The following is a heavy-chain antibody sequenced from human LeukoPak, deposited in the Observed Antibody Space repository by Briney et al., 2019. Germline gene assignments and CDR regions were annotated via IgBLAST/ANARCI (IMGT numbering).Heavy chain of an antibody. V-gene: IGHV3-53*04. CDR3: ARGGYSGYDRDAFDI. J-gene: IGHJ3*02. D-gene: IGHD5-12*01. CDR1: GFTVSSNY. CDR2: IYSDDST. Sequence: PGGSLRLSCAASGFTVSSNYRSWVRQAPGKGLEWVSVIYSDDSTYYADSVKGRFTISRHNSKNTLYLQMNSLRAEDTAVYYCARGGYSGYDRDAFDIWGQGTMVTVSS.